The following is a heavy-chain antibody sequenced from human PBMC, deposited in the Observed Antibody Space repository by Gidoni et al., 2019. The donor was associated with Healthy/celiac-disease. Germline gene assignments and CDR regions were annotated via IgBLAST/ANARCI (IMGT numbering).Heavy chain of an antibody. CDR2: IYHSGST. J-gene: IGHJ4*02. Sequence: QVQLQESGPGLVKPSETLSLTCAVSGYSISSGYYWGWIRQPPGKGLEWIGSIYHSGSTYYNPSLKSRVTISVDTSKNQFSLKLSSVTAADTAVYYCARESPAYYYGSGSPSYFDYWGQGTLVTVSS. V-gene: IGHV4-38-2*02. D-gene: IGHD3-10*01. CDR1: GYSISSGYY. CDR3: ARESPAYYYGSGSPSYFDY.